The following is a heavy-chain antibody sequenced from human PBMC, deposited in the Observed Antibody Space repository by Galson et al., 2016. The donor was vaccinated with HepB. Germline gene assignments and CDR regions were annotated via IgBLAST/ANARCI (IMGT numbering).Heavy chain of an antibody. V-gene: IGHV4-31*03. J-gene: IGHJ4*02. CDR1: GGSISSGGYY. Sequence: TLSLTCTVSGGSISSGGYYWSWIRQHPGKGLEWIGYIYYSGSTYYNPSLKSRVTISVDTSKNQFSLKLSSVPAADTAVYYCARGHGTYYYAYWGQGTLVTVSS. CDR2: IYYSGST. CDR3: ARGHGTYYYAY. D-gene: IGHD1-26*01.